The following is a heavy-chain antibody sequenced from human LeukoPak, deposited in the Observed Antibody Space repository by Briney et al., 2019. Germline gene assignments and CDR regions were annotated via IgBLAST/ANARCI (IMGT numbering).Heavy chain of an antibody. V-gene: IGHV4-34*01. CDR3: ARAVYYDILTKYNWFDP. J-gene: IGHJ5*02. CDR2: INHSGST. Sequence: SETLSLTCAVYGGSFSGYYWSWIRQPPGKGLEWIGEINHSGSTNYNPSLKSRVTISVDTSKNQFSLKLSSVTAADTAVYYCARAVYYDILTKYNWFDPWGQGTLVTVSS. D-gene: IGHD3-9*01. CDR1: GGSFSGYY.